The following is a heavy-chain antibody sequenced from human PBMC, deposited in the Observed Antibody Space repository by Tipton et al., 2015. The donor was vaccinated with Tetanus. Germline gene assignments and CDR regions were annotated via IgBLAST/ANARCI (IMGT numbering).Heavy chain of an antibody. V-gene: IGHV4-38-2*01. Sequence: LRLSCAVSGYSIGSDYYWGWVRQPPGRGLEWIGSIYRSGFTYYNPSLKSRVPISMDTSKNQFSLELTSVTAADTAVYYCARVGFTIRWRLDFWGQGTLVTVSS. CDR1: GYSIGSDYY. CDR3: ARVGFTIRWRLDF. D-gene: IGHD3-3*02. J-gene: IGHJ4*02. CDR2: IYRSGFT.